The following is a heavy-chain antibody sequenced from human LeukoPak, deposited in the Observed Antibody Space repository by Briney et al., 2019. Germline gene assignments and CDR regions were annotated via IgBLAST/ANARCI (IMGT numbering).Heavy chain of an antibody. CDR3: ARDLYQWLPSTRPRDYYYYMDV. V-gene: IGHV1-2*02. Sequence: ASVKVSCKASGYTFTGYYIHWVRQAPGQGFECMGWINPNSGGTNYAQKFQGRVTMTRDTSISTAYMELSGLRSDDTAVYYCARDLYQWLPSTRPRDYYYYMDVWGEGTTVTVSS. J-gene: IGHJ6*03. CDR1: GYTFTGYY. D-gene: IGHD6-19*01. CDR2: INPNSGGT.